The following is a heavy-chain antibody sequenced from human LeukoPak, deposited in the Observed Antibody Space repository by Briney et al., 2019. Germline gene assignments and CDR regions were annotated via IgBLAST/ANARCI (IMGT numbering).Heavy chain of an antibody. CDR1: GGSISSGSYY. V-gene: IGHV4-61*02. D-gene: IGHD3-22*01. CDR3: ARTKPDNSEMYN. CDR2: IYTSGST. J-gene: IGHJ4*02. Sequence: SETLSLTCTVSGGSISSGSYYWSWIRQPAGKGLEWIGRIYTSGSTNYNPSLKSRVTISVDTSKNQFSLKLSSVTAADTAVYYCARTKPDNSEMYNWGQGTLVTVSS.